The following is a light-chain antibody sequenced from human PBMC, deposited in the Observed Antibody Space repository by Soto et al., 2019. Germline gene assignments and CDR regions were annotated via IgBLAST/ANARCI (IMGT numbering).Light chain of an antibody. CDR1: QDISSW. CDR2: AAS. J-gene: IGKJ5*01. V-gene: IGKV1D-12*01. Sequence: DIQMTQSPSSVSASVGDRVTITCRASQDISSWLAWYQHKPGKAPSLLIYAASSLQSGVPSRFRGSGSGTDFALTIAGLESEDFAIYYCQQRTNWPLTTFGHGTRLEIK. CDR3: QQRTNWPLTT.